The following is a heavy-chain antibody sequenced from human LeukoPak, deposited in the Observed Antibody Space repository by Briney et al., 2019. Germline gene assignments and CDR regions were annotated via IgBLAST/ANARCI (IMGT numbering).Heavy chain of an antibody. J-gene: IGHJ4*02. CDR2: IYYSGST. V-gene: IGHV4-59*11. CDR1: GGAISCHF. Sequence: KPSGTLSLTCTVSGGAISCHFWAWIRQPPGEGLGLIGYIYYSGSTSYSPSLKSRVTISLDTSRKRFSLNLSSLTAAGTAVYFCARFSAAPVYYFDSWGQGTLVTVSS. D-gene: IGHD6-13*01. CDR3: ARFSAAPVYYFDS.